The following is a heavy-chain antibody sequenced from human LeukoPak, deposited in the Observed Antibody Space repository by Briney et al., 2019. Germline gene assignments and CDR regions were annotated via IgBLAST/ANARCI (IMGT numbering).Heavy chain of an antibody. J-gene: IGHJ4*02. Sequence: ASVKVSCKASGGTSSSYAISWVRQAPGQGLEWMGGIIPIFGTANYAQKFQGRVTITTDESTSTAYMELNSLRAEDTAVYYCAKDFIAISEWEPLGYWGQGTLVTVSS. CDR3: AKDFIAISEWEPLGY. CDR2: IIPIFGTA. CDR1: GGTSSSYA. V-gene: IGHV1-69*05. D-gene: IGHD1-26*01.